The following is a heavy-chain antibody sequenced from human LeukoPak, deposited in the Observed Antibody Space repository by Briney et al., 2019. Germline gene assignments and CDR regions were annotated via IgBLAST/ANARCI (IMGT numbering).Heavy chain of an antibody. D-gene: IGHD3-22*01. V-gene: IGHV4-59*01. J-gene: IGHJ4*02. Sequence: GSLRLSCAASGFTFSSYIMSWIRQPPGKGLEWIGYIYYSGSTNYNPSLKSRVTISVDTSKNQFSLKLSSVTAADTAVYYCARLDYYDSSGLFDYWGQGTLVTVSS. CDR3: ARLDYYDSSGLFDY. CDR1: GFTFSSYI. CDR2: IYYSGST.